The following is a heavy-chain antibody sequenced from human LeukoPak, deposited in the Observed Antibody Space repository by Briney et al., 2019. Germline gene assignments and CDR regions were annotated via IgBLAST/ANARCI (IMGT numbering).Heavy chain of an antibody. CDR1: GGSFSGYY. Sequence: KPSETLSLTCAVYGGSFSGYYWSWIRQPPGKGLEWVGEINHSGSTNYNPAVKSRVTISVDTAKNQFSLKLSSVTAAETAVYYCARGSWIQLCHDYWGQGTLVTVSS. D-gene: IGHD5-18*01. CDR2: INHSGST. CDR3: ARGSWIQLCHDY. J-gene: IGHJ4*02. V-gene: IGHV4-34*01.